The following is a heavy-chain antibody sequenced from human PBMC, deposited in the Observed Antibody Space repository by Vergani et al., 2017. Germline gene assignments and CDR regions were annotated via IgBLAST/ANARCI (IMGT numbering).Heavy chain of an antibody. D-gene: IGHD6-6*01. V-gene: IGHV3-66*02. Sequence: EVQLVESGGGLVQPGGSLRLSCAASGFTVSSNYMSWVRQAPGKGLEWGSVIYSGGSTYSAESVKGRFTISRDNSKNTLFLQMTSLRAEDTAVYYCARGNGYSSSSSYYYYYYGMDVWGQGTTVTVSS. J-gene: IGHJ6*02. CDR1: GFTVSSNY. CDR3: ARGNGYSSSSSYYYYYYGMDV. CDR2: IYSGGST.